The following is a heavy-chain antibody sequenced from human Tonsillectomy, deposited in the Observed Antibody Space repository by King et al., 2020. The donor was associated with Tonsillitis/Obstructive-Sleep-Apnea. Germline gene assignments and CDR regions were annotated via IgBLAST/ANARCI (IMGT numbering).Heavy chain of an antibody. CDR3: ASSDGYCSSTSCPTDV. CDR2: ISNDGSNK. J-gene: IGHJ6*02. V-gene: IGHV3-30*04. CDR1: GFTFSSYA. D-gene: IGHD2-2*01. Sequence: VQLVESGGGVVQPGRSLRLSCAASGFTFSSYAIHWVRQAPGKGLEWVAVISNDGSNKYYADSVKGRFTISRDNSKNTLYQQMNSLRVEDTAVYYCASSDGYCSSTSCPTDVWGQGTTVTVSS.